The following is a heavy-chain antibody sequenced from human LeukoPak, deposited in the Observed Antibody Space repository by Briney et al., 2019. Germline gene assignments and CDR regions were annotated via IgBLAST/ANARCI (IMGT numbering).Heavy chain of an antibody. CDR2: IEQDGSEK. J-gene: IGHJ4*02. D-gene: IGHD3-10*01. Sequence: GGSLRLSCAASGFTFSYAWMSWVRQAPGKGLEWVANIEQDGSEKNYVDSVKGRFTISRDNAKNSLYLQMNSLRAEDTAVYYCARGRGEVYRFDYWGQGTLVTVSS. CDR1: GFTFSYAW. CDR3: ARGRGEVYRFDY. V-gene: IGHV3-7*01.